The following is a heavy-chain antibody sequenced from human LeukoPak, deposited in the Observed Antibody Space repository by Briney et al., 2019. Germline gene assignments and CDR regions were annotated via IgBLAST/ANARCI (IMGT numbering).Heavy chain of an antibody. CDR1: GYTFTGYY. CDR2: INPNSGGT. V-gene: IGHV1-2*02. CDR3: ASELLRGYYFDY. J-gene: IGHJ4*02. Sequence: ASVKVSCKASGYTFTGYYVHWVRQAPGQGLEWMGWINPNSGGTNYAQKFQGRVTMTRDTSISTAYMELSRLRSDDTAVYYCASELLRGYYFDYWGQGTLVTVSS. D-gene: IGHD1-26*01.